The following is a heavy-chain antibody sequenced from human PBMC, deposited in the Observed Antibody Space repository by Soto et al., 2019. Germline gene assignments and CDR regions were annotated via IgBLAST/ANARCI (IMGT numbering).Heavy chain of an antibody. CDR1: GGSISSSGYY. D-gene: IGHD6-6*01. J-gene: IGHJ4*02. V-gene: IGHV4-39*01. CDR3: ARFRQTLYYFDY. Sequence: PSETLSLTCSVSGGSISSSGYYWGWIRQPPGKGLEWIGSIYYSGSTYYNPSLKSRVTISVDTSETQFSLKLSSVTAADTAVYYCARFRQTLYYFDYWGQGTLVTVS. CDR2: IYYSGST.